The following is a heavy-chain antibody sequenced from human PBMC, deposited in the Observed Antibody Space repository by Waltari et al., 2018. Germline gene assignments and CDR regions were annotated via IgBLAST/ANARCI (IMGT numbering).Heavy chain of an antibody. CDR3: ARHIVVVVAATRYEYYFDY. D-gene: IGHD2-15*01. V-gene: IGHV4-39*01. J-gene: IGHJ4*02. CDR1: GFSLSTSGVG. CDR2: INHSGST. Sequence: KESGPTLVKPTQTLTLTCTFSGFSLSTSGVGVGWIRQPPGTGLEWIGEINHSGSTNYNPSLKSRVTISVDTSKNQFSLKLSSVTAADTAVYYCARHIVVVVAATRYEYYFDYWGQGTLVTVSS.